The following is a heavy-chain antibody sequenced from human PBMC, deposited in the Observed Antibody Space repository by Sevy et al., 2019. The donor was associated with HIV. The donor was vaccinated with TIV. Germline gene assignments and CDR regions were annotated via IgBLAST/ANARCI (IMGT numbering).Heavy chain of an antibody. V-gene: IGHV1-69*13. Sequence: ASVKVSCKASGGTFSNYVIGWVRQAPGQGLEWMGGIIPIFDTTNYAQKFQGRVTITADESTSTAYMELYSLMSEDTAVYYCAKDAYYYDGSGYSMSQWYYGMDVWGQGTTVTVSS. J-gene: IGHJ6*02. D-gene: IGHD3-22*01. CDR2: IIPIFDTT. CDR3: AKDAYYYDGSGYSMSQWYYGMDV. CDR1: GGTFSNYV.